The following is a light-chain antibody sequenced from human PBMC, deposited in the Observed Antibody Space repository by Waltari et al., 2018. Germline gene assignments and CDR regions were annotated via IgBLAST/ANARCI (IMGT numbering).Light chain of an antibody. CDR1: QSISAY. CDR2: KSS. Sequence: DIQMTQSPSTLSASVGDRVTITCRASQSISAYLAWYQQKPGKAPKLLIYKSSTVESGVPSRFSGSGSGTEFTLTISGLQPDDFATYYCQQYNIYPLTFGGGTRLEIE. CDR3: QQYNIYPLT. J-gene: IGKJ5*01. V-gene: IGKV1-5*03.